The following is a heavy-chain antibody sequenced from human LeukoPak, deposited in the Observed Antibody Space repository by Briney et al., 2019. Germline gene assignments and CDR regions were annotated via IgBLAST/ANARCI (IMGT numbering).Heavy chain of an antibody. CDR2: ISSSSSYI. CDR3: ARDVGRPRAERPNWFDP. V-gene: IGHV3-21*01. Sequence: GGSLRLSCAASGFTFSGYSMNWVRQAPGKGLEWVSSISSSSSYIYYADSVKGRFTISRDNAKNSLYLQMNSLRAEDTAVYYCARDVGRPRAERPNWFDPWGQGTLVTVSS. D-gene: IGHD1-26*01. J-gene: IGHJ5*02. CDR1: GFTFSGYS.